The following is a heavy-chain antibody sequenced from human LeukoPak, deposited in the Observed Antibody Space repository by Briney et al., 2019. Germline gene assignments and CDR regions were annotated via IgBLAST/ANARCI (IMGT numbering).Heavy chain of an antibody. CDR3: ASGSYLGVEDY. D-gene: IGHD1-26*01. V-gene: IGHV4-39*07. J-gene: IGHJ4*02. CDR1: GGSISSSSYY. Sequence: PSETLSLTCTVSGGSISSSSYYWGWIRQPPGRGLEWIGSMYYSGSTYYTPSLKSRVTISLDTSQNQFSLKLSSVTAADTAVYYCASGSYLGVEDYWGQGTLVTVSS. CDR2: MYYSGST.